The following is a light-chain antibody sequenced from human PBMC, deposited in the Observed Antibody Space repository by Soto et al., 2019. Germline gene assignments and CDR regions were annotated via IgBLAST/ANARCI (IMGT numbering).Light chain of an antibody. CDR1: QSISSW. J-gene: IGKJ1*01. CDR2: KAS. Sequence: DIQMTQSPSTLSASVGARVTITCRASQSISSWLAWYQQKPRKAPKLLIYKASTLKSGVPSRFSGSGSGTEFTLTISSLQPDDFATYYCQHYNSYSEAFGQGTKVDI. V-gene: IGKV1-5*03. CDR3: QHYNSYSEA.